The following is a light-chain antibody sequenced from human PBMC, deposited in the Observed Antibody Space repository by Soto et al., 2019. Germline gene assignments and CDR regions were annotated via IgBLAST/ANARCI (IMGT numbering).Light chain of an antibody. J-gene: IGLJ3*02. V-gene: IGLV1-47*02. CDR2: YNN. Sequence: QSVLTQPLSASGTPGQRVTISCSGSTSNIGSNFVYWYQQVAGTAPKLLIYYNNERPAGVPDRVSGSKSGTSASLAISGLRSEDEADYYCASWDDSLSGHWVFGGGTKLTVL. CDR3: ASWDDSLSGHWV. CDR1: TSNIGSNF.